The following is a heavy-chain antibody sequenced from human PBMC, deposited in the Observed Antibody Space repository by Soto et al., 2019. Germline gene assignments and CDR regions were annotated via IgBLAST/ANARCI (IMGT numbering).Heavy chain of an antibody. D-gene: IGHD3-10*01. Sequence: ASVKVSCKASGYTFTSYGISWVRQAPGQGLEWMGWISAYNGNTNYAQKLQGRVTMTTDTSTSTAYMELRSLRSDDTAVYYCARDLQFGELLRIAHYYYYYGMDVWGQGTTVTVSS. CDR3: ARDLQFGELLRIAHYYYYYGMDV. J-gene: IGHJ6*02. CDR1: GYTFTSYG. V-gene: IGHV1-18*01. CDR2: ISAYNGNT.